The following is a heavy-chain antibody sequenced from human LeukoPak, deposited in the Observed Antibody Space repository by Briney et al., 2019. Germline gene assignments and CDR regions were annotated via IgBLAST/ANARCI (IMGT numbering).Heavy chain of an antibody. J-gene: IGHJ4*02. Sequence: ASVKVSCKASGYTFTHYYIHWVRRAPGQGLEWMGWIDPRSGGTRCTQKFQGRVTMTRDTSISTVYLDLSGLTFDDTAVYYCATDNYGTLDYWGQGTLVTVSS. CDR1: GYTFTHYY. V-gene: IGHV1-2*02. D-gene: IGHD3-16*01. CDR3: ATDNYGTLDY. CDR2: IDPRSGGT.